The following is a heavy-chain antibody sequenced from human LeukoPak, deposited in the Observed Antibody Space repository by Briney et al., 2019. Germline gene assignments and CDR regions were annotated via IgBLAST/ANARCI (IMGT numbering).Heavy chain of an antibody. CDR1: GFTFSNYW. D-gene: IGHD1-14*01. Sequence: HSGGSLRLSCAASGFTFSNYWMSWVRQAPGKGLEWVANIKQDGSEKYYVDSVKGRFTISRDNAKNSLYLQMNSLRAEDTAVYYCARATPEFDYWGQGTLVTVSS. CDR2: IKQDGSEK. V-gene: IGHV3-7*01. J-gene: IGHJ4*02. CDR3: ARATPEFDY.